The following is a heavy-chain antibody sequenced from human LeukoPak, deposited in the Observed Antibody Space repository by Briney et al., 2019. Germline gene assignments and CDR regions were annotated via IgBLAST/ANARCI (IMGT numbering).Heavy chain of an antibody. V-gene: IGHV3-23*01. Sequence: PGGSLRLSCAASGFTFSSYAMSWVRQAPGKGLEWVSAISGSGGSTYYADSVKGRFTISRDNAKNSLYLQMNSLRVEDTAVYYCARLEQWLTPYWGQGTLVTVSS. CDR3: ARLEQWLTPY. CDR1: GFTFSSYA. CDR2: ISGSGGST. D-gene: IGHD6-19*01. J-gene: IGHJ4*02.